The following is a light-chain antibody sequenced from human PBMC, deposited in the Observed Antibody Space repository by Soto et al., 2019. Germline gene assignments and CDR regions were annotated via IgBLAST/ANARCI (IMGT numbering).Light chain of an antibody. CDR3: QQSFSTPT. J-gene: IGKJ1*01. CDR1: QSIGTY. V-gene: IGKV1-39*01. Sequence: DIQVTQSPSSLSSSVGDRLTITCRASQSIGTYLNWYHQKPGKAPQLLIYGASTLQSGVPSRFSGSGSGTHFTLTINSLQSEDFGTYSCQQSFSTPTFGQGTKVDNK. CDR2: GAS.